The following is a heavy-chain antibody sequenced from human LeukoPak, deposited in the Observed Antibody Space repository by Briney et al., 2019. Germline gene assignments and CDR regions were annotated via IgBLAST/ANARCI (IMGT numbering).Heavy chain of an antibody. CDR2: ISTGSSYM. Sequence: PGGSLRLSCAASGFTFSSYSMNWVRQAPGKGLEWVSSISTGSSYMYYADSVKGRFTISRDNSKNTLYLQMNSLRAEDTAVYYCARDPDVGIAVAGYYFDYWGQGTLVTVSS. D-gene: IGHD6-19*01. CDR1: GFTFSSYS. J-gene: IGHJ4*02. CDR3: ARDPDVGIAVAGYYFDY. V-gene: IGHV3-21*01.